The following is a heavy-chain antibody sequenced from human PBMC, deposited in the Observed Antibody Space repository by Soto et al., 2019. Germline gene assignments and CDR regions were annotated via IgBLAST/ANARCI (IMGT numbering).Heavy chain of an antibody. V-gene: IGHV5-51*01. D-gene: IGHD5-18*01. CDR3: ARQATRRYTHRHFDY. CDR2: IYPGDSDT. CDR1: GYSFISYW. J-gene: IGHJ4*02. Sequence: HGESLKISCKGSGYSFISYWIAWVRQMPGKGLEWMGLIYPGDSDTRYSPSFQGQVTISADKSISTAYLQWSSLKASDTAMYYCARQATRRYTHRHFDYWGQGTLVTVSS.